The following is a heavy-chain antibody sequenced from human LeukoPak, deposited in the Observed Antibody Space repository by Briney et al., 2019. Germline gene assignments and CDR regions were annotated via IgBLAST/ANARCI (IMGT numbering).Heavy chain of an antibody. CDR1: GYTFTGYY. CDR2: INPNSGGT. D-gene: IGHD2-8*01. V-gene: IGHV1-2*06. Sequence: ASVKVSCTASGYTFTGYYMHWVRQAPGQGLEWMGRINPNSGGTNYAQKFQGRVTMTRDTSISTAYMELSRLRSDDTAVYYCARAGLVYALPLHYYYGMDVWGQGTTVTVSS. J-gene: IGHJ6*02. CDR3: ARAGLVYALPLHYYYGMDV.